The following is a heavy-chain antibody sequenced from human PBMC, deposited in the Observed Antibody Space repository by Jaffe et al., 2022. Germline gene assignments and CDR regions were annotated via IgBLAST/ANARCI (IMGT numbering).Heavy chain of an antibody. Sequence: QLQLQESGPGLVKPSETLSLTCTVSGGSISSSSYYWGWIRQPPGKGLEWIGSIYYSGSTYYNPSLKSRVTISVDTSKNQFSLKLSSVTAADTAVYYCARRGDQLLHGGFDYWGQGTLVTVSS. CDR2: IYYSGST. CDR3: ARRGDQLLHGGFDY. D-gene: IGHD2-2*01. J-gene: IGHJ4*02. CDR1: GGSISSSSYY. V-gene: IGHV4-39*01.